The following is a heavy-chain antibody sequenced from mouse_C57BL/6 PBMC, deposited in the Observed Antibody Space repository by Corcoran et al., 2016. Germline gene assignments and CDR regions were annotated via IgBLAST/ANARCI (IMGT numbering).Heavy chain of an antibody. CDR1: GYTFTDYY. CDR2: INPNNGGT. D-gene: IGHD1-1*02. CDR3: AAMERAWFAY. J-gene: IGHJ3*01. V-gene: IGHV1-26*01. Sequence: EVQLQQSGPELVKPGASVKISCKASGYTFTDYYMNWVKQSHGKSLEWIGDINPNNGGTSYNQKFKGKATLTVDKSSSTAYMELRSLTSEDSAVYYCAAMERAWFAYWGQGTLVTVSA.